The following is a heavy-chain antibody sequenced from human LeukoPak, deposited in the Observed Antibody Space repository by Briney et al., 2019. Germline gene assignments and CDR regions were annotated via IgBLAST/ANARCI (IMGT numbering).Heavy chain of an antibody. Sequence: GGSLRLSCAASGFTFSSNAMSWVRQAPGKGLEWVSAISGGGGSTYYADSVKGRFTISRDNSKNTLYLQMNSLRADDTAVYHCVKAAVRSTPPRDAFDIWGQGTMVTVSS. V-gene: IGHV3-23*01. J-gene: IGHJ3*02. CDR1: GFTFSSNA. CDR3: VKAAVRSTPPRDAFDI. CDR2: ISGGGGST. D-gene: IGHD5-24*01.